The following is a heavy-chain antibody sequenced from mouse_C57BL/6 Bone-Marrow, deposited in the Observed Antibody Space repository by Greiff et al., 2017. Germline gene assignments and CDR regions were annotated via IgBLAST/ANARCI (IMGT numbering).Heavy chain of an antibody. J-gene: IGHJ3*01. D-gene: IGHD2-4*01. CDR3: AKIYYDDDWFAY. V-gene: IGHV1-26*01. Sequence: EVKLQQSGPELVKPGASVKISCKASGYTFTDYYMNWVKQSPGKSLEWIGDINPNNGGTSYNQKFKGKATLTVDKSSSTAYMELRSLTSEDSADYYCAKIYYDDDWFAYWGQGTLVTVSA. CDR2: INPNNGGT. CDR1: GYTFTDYY.